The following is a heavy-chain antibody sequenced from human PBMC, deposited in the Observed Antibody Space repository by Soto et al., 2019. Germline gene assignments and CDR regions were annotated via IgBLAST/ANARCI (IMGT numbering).Heavy chain of an antibody. CDR2: ISYDGSNK. D-gene: IGHD1-1*01. CDR1: GFTFSSYA. V-gene: IGHV3-30-3*01. J-gene: IGHJ4*02. CDR3: ARESRRIRYGFDY. Sequence: PGGSLRLSCAASGFTFSSYATHWVRQAPGKGLEWVAVISYDGSNKYYADSVKGRFTISRDNSKNTLYLQMNSLRAEDTVVYYCARESRRIRYGFDYWGQGTLVTVSS.